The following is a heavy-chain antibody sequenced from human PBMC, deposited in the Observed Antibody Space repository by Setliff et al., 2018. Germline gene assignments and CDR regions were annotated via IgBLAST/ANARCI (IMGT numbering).Heavy chain of an antibody. J-gene: IGHJ4*02. D-gene: IGHD3-22*01. CDR2: TYYSGST. V-gene: IGHV4-39*07. CDR1: GASVSGNSYY. Sequence: PSETLSLTCTVSGASVSGNSYYWGWIRQPPGKGLEWIASTYYSGSTYYNPSLKSRVTISVDTSKNQFSLKLTSVTAADTAVYYCARAPRYFDPTGSYFDFWGQGILVTVSS. CDR3: ARAPRYFDPTGSYFDF.